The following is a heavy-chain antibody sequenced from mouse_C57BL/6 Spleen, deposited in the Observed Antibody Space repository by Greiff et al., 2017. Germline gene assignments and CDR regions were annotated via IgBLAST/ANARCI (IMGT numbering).Heavy chain of an antibody. V-gene: IGHV1-26*01. Sequence: EVQLQQSGPELVKPGASVKISCKASGYTFTDYYMNWVKQSHGKSLEWIGDINPNNGGTSYNQKFKGKATLTVDKSSSTAYMELRSLTSEDAAVYYCARRYYSNYEMDYWGQGTSVTVSS. CDR1: GYTFTDYY. CDR2: INPNNGGT. J-gene: IGHJ4*01. D-gene: IGHD2-5*01. CDR3: ARRYYSNYEMDY.